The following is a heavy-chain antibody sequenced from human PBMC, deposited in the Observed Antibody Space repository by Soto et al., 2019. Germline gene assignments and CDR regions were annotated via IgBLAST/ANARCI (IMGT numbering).Heavy chain of an antibody. Sequence: QVQLQESGPGLVKHSGTLSLTCAVSGGSITSSNWWSWVRQPPGKGLEWIGEIYHSGTTNYNPSLKSRVTMSVDKSNNQFSLKVNFVTAADTAVYYCARDFAHTGSYGYWGQGTLVTVSS. J-gene: IGHJ4*02. CDR1: GGSITSSNW. D-gene: IGHD1-26*01. V-gene: IGHV4-4*02. CDR3: ARDFAHTGSYGY. CDR2: IYHSGTT.